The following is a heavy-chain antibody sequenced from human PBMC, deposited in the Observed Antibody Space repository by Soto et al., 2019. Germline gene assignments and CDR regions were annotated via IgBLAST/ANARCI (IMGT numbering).Heavy chain of an antibody. CDR3: AREFTYCSSTSCYDWFDP. CDR1: GYTFTSYA. V-gene: IGHV1-3*01. Sequence: ASVKVSCKASGYTFTSYAMHWVRQAPGQRLEWMGWINAGNGNTKYSQKFQGRVTITRDTSASTAYMELSSLRSEDTAVYYCAREFTYCSSTSCYDWFDPWGQGTLVTVSS. D-gene: IGHD2-2*01. J-gene: IGHJ5*02. CDR2: INAGNGNT.